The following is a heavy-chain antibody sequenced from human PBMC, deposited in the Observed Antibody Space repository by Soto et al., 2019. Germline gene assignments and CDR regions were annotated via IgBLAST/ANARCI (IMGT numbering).Heavy chain of an antibody. CDR1: GGSISSYY. J-gene: IGHJ4*02. CDR3: AGSGDFDY. CDR2: IYYSGST. V-gene: IGHV4-59*01. D-gene: IGHD3-10*01. Sequence: PSETLSLTCTVSGGSISSYYWSWIRQPPGKGLEWIGYIYYSGSTNYNPSLKSRVTISVDTSKNQFSLKLSSVTAADTAVYYCAGSGDFDYWGQGTLVTVSS.